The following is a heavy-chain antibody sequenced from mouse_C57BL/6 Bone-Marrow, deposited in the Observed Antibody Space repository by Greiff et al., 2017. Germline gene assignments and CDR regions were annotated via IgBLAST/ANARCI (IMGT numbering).Heavy chain of an antibody. D-gene: IGHD1-1*01. CDR2: IDPNSGGT. V-gene: IGHV1-72*01. CDR3: ARSDYYGSSYYFDY. Sequence: QVHVKQPGAELVKPGASVKLSCKASGYTFTSYWMHWVKQRPGRGLEWIGRIDPNSGGTKYNEKFKSKATLTVDKPSSTAYVQLSSLTSEDSAVYYCARSDYYGSSYYFDYWGQGTTLTVSS. J-gene: IGHJ2*01. CDR1: GYTFTSYW.